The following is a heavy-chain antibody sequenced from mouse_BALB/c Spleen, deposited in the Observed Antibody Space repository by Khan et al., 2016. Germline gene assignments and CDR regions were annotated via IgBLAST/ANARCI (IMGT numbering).Heavy chain of an antibody. CDR2: INTYTGEP. CDR1: GYTFTNYG. CDR3: ARPDDGSSRGFAY. V-gene: IGHV9-3-1*01. Sequence: QIQLVQSGPELKKPGETVRISCKASGYTFTNYGMNWVKQAPGKGLKWMGWINTYTGEPTYADDFKGRFALSLEPSASTAYLQLNNLNNADTATYFCARPDDGSSRGFAYWGQGTLVTVSA. D-gene: IGHD1-1*01. J-gene: IGHJ3*01.